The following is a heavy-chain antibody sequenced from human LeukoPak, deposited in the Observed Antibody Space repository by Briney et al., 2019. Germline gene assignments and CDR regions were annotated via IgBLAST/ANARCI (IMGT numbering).Heavy chain of an antibody. V-gene: IGHV3-30*07. D-gene: IGHD2-2*01. CDR3: AKVGYCSSTKCYYNFDY. CDR2: ISYDGSNK. Sequence: GGSLRLSCAASGFTFSSYAMHWVRQAPGKGLEWVAVISYDGSNKYYADSVKGRFTISRDNSKNTLYLQMNSLRAEDTAVYYCAKVGYCSSTKCYYNFDYWGQGTLVTVSS. CDR1: GFTFSSYA. J-gene: IGHJ4*02.